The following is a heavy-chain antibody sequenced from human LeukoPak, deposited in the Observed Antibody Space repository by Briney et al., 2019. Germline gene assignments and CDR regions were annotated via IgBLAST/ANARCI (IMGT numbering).Heavy chain of an antibody. Sequence: PGGSLRLSCAASGFTFSSYWVSWVRQAPGKGLEWVANIKQDGSEKYYVDSVKGRFTISRDNAKSSLYLQMNSLRAEDTALYYCARASLYDNSAYYLDYWGQGTLVTVSS. CDR1: GFTFSSYW. CDR3: ARASLYDNSAYYLDY. J-gene: IGHJ4*02. CDR2: IKQDGSEK. D-gene: IGHD3-22*01. V-gene: IGHV3-7*03.